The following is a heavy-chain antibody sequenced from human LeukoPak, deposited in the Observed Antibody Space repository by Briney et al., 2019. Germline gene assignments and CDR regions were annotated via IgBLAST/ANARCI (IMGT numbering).Heavy chain of an antibody. D-gene: IGHD3-22*01. Sequence: GESLKISCEASGYSFTNYWIGWVRQMPGKGLEWMGIIYPGDSDTRYSPSFQGQVTISADKSISTAYLQWSSLEASDTTMYYCARPNQYYYDSSAYPEYFQHWGQGTLVTVSS. CDR3: ARPNQYYYDSSAYPEYFQH. CDR2: IYPGDSDT. J-gene: IGHJ1*01. V-gene: IGHV5-51*01. CDR1: GYSFTNYW.